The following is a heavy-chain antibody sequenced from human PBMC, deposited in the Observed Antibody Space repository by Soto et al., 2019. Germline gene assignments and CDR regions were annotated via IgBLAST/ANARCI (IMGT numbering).Heavy chain of an antibody. CDR2: TYYRSKWHY. J-gene: IGHJ4*02. CDR3: ARTLRGRGVKYFDD. Sequence: SQTLSLTCAISVDSVSNNSVGGNWVRQSPSRWLEWVGRTYYRSKWHYDYTQSVRSRITINQDKSKNQFAVQLNSVSPEDAAVYYCARTLRGRGVKYFDDWGEGTLVAV. CDR1: VDSVSNNSVG. V-gene: IGHV6-1*01. D-gene: IGHD3-10*01.